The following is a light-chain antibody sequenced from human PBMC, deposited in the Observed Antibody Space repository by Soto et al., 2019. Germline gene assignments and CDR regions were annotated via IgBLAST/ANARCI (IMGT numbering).Light chain of an antibody. CDR1: SSNVGRNS. V-gene: IGLV1-44*01. J-gene: IGLJ1*01. CDR2: GNN. Sequence: QYVLTQPTSASGTPGQGLTISCSGSSSNVGRNSVTWYQQLPGTAPKLLIYGNNQRPSGVPDRFSGSKSGTSASLAISGLQSEDEADYYCATWDDYLNVYVFGTGTKVTVL. CDR3: ATWDDYLNVYV.